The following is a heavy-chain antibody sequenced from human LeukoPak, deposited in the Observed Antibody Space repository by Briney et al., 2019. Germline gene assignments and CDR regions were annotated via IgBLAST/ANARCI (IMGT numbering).Heavy chain of an antibody. D-gene: IGHD4-17*01. CDR1: GFTFSSYW. CDR3: ARDQGYGDYGCPDY. CDR2: LRYDGNNK. Sequence: GGSLRLSCAASGFTFSSYWMHWVRQAPGKGLEWVAVLRYDGNNKYYGDAVKDRFTISRDNSKNTLYLQMNSLRAEDTAVYYCARDQGYGDYGCPDYWGQGTLVTVSS. J-gene: IGHJ4*02. V-gene: IGHV3-30*03.